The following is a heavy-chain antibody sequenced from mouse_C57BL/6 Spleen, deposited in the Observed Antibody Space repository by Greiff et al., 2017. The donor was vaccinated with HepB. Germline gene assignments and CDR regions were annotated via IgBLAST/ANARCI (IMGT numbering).Heavy chain of an antibody. Sequence: VKLMESGPELVKPGASVKISCKASGYAFSSSWMNWVKQRPGKGLEWIGRIYPGDGDTNYNGKFKGKATLTADKSSSTAYMQLSSLTSEDSAVYFCARWYYGSSPDLAYWGQGTLVTVSA. CDR1: GYAFSSSW. CDR2: IYPGDGDT. J-gene: IGHJ3*01. CDR3: ARWYYGSSPDLAY. D-gene: IGHD1-1*01. V-gene: IGHV1-82*01.